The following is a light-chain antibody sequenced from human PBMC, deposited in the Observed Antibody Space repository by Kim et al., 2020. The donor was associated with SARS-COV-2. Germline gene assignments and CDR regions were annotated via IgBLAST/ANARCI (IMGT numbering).Light chain of an antibody. CDR1: SSDVGVYNY. Sequence: GQSVTISCTGTSSDVGVYNYVSWYQQHPGKAPKVMIYDVSKRPSGVPDRFSGSKSGNTASLTISGLQAEDEADYYCCSYAGSFTLVFGGGTQLTVL. CDR2: DVS. CDR3: CSYAGSFTLV. J-gene: IGLJ2*01. V-gene: IGLV2-11*01.